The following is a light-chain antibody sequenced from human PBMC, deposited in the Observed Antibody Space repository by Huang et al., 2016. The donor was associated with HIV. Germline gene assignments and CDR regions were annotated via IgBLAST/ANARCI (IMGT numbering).Light chain of an antibody. CDR3: QQRTNWPPNS. CDR2: DAS. CDR1: QSVSRN. J-gene: IGKJ4*01. V-gene: IGKV3-11*01. Sequence: EIVLTQSPATLSLSPGERATLSCRASQSVSRNLAWYQQKSVQPPRRLIYDASIRATGIPARVSGSGSGTDFTLTISSLEPEDFAVYFCQQRTNWPPNSFGGGTKVEI.